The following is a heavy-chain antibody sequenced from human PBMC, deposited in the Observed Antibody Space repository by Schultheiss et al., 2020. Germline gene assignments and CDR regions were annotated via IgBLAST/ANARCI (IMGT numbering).Heavy chain of an antibody. CDR2: IYHSGST. Sequence: SETLSLTCAVSGGSISSSNWWSWVRQPPGKGLEWIGEIYHSGSTNYNPSLKSRVTISVDTSKNQFSLKLSSVTAADTAVYYCARVDSSGWYSGFDYWGQGTLVTVSS. J-gene: IGHJ4*02. CDR1: GGSISSSNW. V-gene: IGHV4-4*02. D-gene: IGHD6-19*01. CDR3: ARVDSSGWYSGFDY.